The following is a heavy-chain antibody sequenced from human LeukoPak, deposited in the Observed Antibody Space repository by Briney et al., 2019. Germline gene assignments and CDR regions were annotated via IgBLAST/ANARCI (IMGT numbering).Heavy chain of an antibody. CDR1: GYTFTGYY. V-gene: IGHV1-2*02. J-gene: IGHJ4*02. Sequence: ASVKVSCKSSGYTFTGYYTHWVRQAPGQGLEWMGWINPNIDDTNYAQNFQGRVTMTRDTSTSTAYMELTRLEFDDTAIYYCARGLLVHESGGSGWYHLWGQGTLVTVSS. CDR3: ARGLLVHESGGSGWYHL. CDR2: INPNIDDT. D-gene: IGHD6-19*01.